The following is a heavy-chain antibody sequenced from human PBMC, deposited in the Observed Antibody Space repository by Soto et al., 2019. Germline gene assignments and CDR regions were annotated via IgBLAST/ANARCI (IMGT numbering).Heavy chain of an antibody. CDR2: LSDSGVSP. CDR1: GFSFRSYA. Sequence: GGSLRLSCAGSGFSFRSYAMSWVRQAPEKGLEWVSALSDSGVSPYYADSVKGRFTISRDNSKNTLYLQMASLRVEDTALYYCAKMTSDSYGRNYGMDVWGQGTTVTVSS. D-gene: IGHD5-18*01. V-gene: IGHV3-23*01. J-gene: IGHJ6*02. CDR3: AKMTSDSYGRNYGMDV.